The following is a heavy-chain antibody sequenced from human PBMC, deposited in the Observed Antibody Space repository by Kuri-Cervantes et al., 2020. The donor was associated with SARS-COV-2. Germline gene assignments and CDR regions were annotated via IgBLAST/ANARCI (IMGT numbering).Heavy chain of an antibody. CDR1: GGSISGYY. J-gene: IGHJ5*02. D-gene: IGHD3-3*01. Sequence: SETLSLTCTVSGGSISGYYWIWIRQPPGRGLEWVGYIYSSGRTNYNPSLKSRVTMSVDTSKKQFSLRLSSVTAADTAVYYCVKGGARITNSGVVIANWFDPWGQGTLVTVSS. CDR3: VKGGARITNSGVVIANWFDP. V-gene: IGHV4-59*01. CDR2: IYSSGRT.